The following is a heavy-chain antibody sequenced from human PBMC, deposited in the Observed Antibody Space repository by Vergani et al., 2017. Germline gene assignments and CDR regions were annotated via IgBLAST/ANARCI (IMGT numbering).Heavy chain of an antibody. CDR3: ARLWSSKANAFDI. Sequence: QVQLQQWGAGLLKPSETLSLTCAVYGGSFSGYYWSWIRQPPGKGLEWIGYIYYSGSTNYNPSLKSRVTISVDTSKNQFSLKLSSVTAADTAVYYCARLWSSKANAFDIWGQGTMVTVSS. CDR1: GGSFSGYY. D-gene: IGHD6-13*01. V-gene: IGHV4-34*11. CDR2: IYYSGST. J-gene: IGHJ3*02.